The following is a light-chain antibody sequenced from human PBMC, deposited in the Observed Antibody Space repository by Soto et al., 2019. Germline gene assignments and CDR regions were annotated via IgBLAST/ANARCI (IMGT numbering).Light chain of an antibody. V-gene: IGLV1-47*01. CDR3: AAWDDSLSGWV. Sequence: QPVLTQPPSASGTPGQRVTISCSGSSSNIGSNFVYWYQQFPGTAPKLLIYRSNQRPSGVPDRFSGSKSGTSASLAISGLPSEDEADYYCAAWDDSLSGWVFGGGTKLTVL. CDR2: RSN. J-gene: IGLJ3*02. CDR1: SSNIGSNF.